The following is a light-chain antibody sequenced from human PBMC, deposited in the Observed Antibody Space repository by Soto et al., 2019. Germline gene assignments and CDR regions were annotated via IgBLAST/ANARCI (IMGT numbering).Light chain of an antibody. CDR3: QQYGSTPPYT. CDR1: QSVSSCY. Sequence: DIVLTQSPGPLSLSPGERATISCRASQSVSSCYLAWYQQKPGQAPRLLIYGASSRSTGIPDRFSGSRAGTDFTLTISSLQPEDYAVDYCQQYGSTPPYTFGQGTKLEIK. V-gene: IGKV3-20*01. J-gene: IGKJ2*01. CDR2: GAS.